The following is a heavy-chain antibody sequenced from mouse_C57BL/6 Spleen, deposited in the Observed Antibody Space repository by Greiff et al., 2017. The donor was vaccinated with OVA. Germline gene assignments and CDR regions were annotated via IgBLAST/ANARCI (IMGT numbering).Heavy chain of an antibody. D-gene: IGHD2-4*01. Sequence: QVQLQQSGAELMKPGASVKLSCKATGYTFTGYWIEWVKQRPGHGLEWIGEILPGRGSTNYNEKFKGKATFTADTSSNTAYMQLSSLTTEDSAIYYCARRGPMITTRPMDYWGQGTSVTVSS. CDR2: ILPGRGST. CDR1: GYTFTGYW. J-gene: IGHJ4*01. V-gene: IGHV1-9*01. CDR3: ARRGPMITTRPMDY.